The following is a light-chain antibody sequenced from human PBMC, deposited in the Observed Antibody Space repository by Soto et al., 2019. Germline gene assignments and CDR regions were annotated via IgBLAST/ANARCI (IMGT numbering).Light chain of an antibody. CDR2: GAS. J-gene: IGKJ1*01. Sequence: EIVLTQSTATLSLSPGERATLSCRASQSVGSNYLAWYQQKPGQAPRLLIYGASTRATGIPARFSGSGSGTELTLTISSLEPEDFAVYYCQQRDDWPPWTFGQGSKVDIK. V-gene: IGKV3-11*01. CDR1: QSVGSNY. CDR3: QQRDDWPPWT.